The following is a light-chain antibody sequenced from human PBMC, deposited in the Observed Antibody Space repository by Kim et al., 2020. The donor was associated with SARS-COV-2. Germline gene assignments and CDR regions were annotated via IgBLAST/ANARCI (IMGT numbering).Light chain of an antibody. V-gene: IGLV2-11*01. Sequence: GHSFTIPFTGTSSDVGRYNYVSCYQPLPGKAPKLILYDVTSRPSGVPARFSGSKSGNTASLTISGLQAGDEAAYYCSSFTAIPTLVFGAGTQVTVL. CDR1: SSDVGRYNY. CDR3: SSFTAIPTLV. CDR2: DVT. J-gene: IGLJ1*01.